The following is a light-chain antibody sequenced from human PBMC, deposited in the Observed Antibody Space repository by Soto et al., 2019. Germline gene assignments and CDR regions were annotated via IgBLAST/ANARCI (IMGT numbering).Light chain of an antibody. Sequence: DLQMTQSPSSVTASVGDRVTITCRASQGVSGWLAWYQQKPGKAPKLLIYSVSSLQSGVPARFSGSGSRTDFALTISNLQPDDFATYYCQQANGFPVAFGGGTRVEIK. CDR1: QGVSGW. V-gene: IGKV1-12*01. CDR2: SVS. CDR3: QQANGFPVA. J-gene: IGKJ4*01.